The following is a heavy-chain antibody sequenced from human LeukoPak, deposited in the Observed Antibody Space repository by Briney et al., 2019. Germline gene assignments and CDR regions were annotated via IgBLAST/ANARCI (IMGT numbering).Heavy chain of an antibody. CDR1: GYTFTSYY. D-gene: IGHD3-22*01. CDR3: ARDRYDYDSSGYSTHYMDV. V-gene: IGHV1-46*01. CDR2: INPSGGST. Sequence: ASVKVSCKASGYTFTSYYMHWVRQAPGQGLEWMGIINPSGGSTSYAQKFQGRVTMIRDTSTSTVYMELSSLRSEDTAVYYCARDRYDYDSSGYSTHYMDVWGKGTTVTVSS. J-gene: IGHJ6*03.